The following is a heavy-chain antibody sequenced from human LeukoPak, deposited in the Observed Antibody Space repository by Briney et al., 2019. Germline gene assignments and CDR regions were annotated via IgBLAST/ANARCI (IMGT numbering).Heavy chain of an antibody. J-gene: IGHJ4*02. Sequence: ASVKVSCKASGYTFTGYYMYWVRQAPGQGLEWMGWINPNSGGTNYAQKFQGRVTMTRDTSISTAYMELSRLRSDDTAVYYCARATRIVVVPSTGPIDYWGQGTLVTVSS. CDR3: ARATRIVVVPSTGPIDY. CDR1: GYTFTGYY. CDR2: INPNSGGT. D-gene: IGHD2-2*01. V-gene: IGHV1-2*02.